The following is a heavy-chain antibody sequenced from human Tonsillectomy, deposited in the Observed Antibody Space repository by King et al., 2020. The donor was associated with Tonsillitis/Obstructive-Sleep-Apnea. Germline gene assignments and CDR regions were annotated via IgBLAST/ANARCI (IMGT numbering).Heavy chain of an antibody. CDR2: INHSGST. V-gene: IGHV4-34*01. CDR1: GGSFSGYY. D-gene: IGHD2-2*01. J-gene: IGHJ4*02. Sequence: VQLQQWGAGLLKPSETLSLTCAVYGGSFSGYYWSWIRQPPGKGLEWIGEINHSGSTNYNPSLKSRVTISVDTSKNQFSLKLSSVTAADTAVYYCARGAPRYCSSTSCYFYFAYWGQGTLVTVSS. CDR3: ARGAPRYCSSTSCYFYFAY.